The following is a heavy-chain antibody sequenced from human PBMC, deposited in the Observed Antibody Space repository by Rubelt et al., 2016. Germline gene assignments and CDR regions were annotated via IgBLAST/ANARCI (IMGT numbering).Heavy chain of an antibody. CDR1: GYNFTNYW. J-gene: IGHJ4*02. V-gene: IGHV5-51*01. CDR2: FFPDDSDL. CDR3: VRLGKYCTGGRCFSEYVDY. D-gene: IGHD2-8*02. Sequence: PGESLTIACKGSGYNFTNYWIGWVRQLPGEGLEWMAIFFPDDSDLRYSTAFQGQGTISVDKCISTVKLQLGRLKASDTALYYCVRLGKYCTGGRCFSEYVDYWGQGTQVT.